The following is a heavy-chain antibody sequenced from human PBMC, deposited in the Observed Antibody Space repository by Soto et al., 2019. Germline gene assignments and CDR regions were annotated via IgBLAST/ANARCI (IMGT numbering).Heavy chain of an antibody. CDR3: AKGISNYYDSSGYAGYFDY. CDR2: ISGSGGST. V-gene: IGHV3-23*01. J-gene: IGHJ4*02. D-gene: IGHD3-22*01. CDR1: GFTVSNNY. Sequence: LRLSCAVSGFTVSNNYMSWVRQAPGKGLEGVSAISGSGGSTYYADSVKGRFTISRDNSKNTLYLQMNSLRAEDTAVYYCAKGISNYYDSSGYAGYFDYWGQGTLVTVSS.